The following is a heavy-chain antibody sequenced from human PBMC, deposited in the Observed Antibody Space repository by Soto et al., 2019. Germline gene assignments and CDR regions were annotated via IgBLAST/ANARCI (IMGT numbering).Heavy chain of an antibody. V-gene: IGHV5-51*01. D-gene: IGHD1-7*01. J-gene: IGHJ4*02. CDR1: GYSFTSYW. Sequence: PGESLKISCKGSGYSFTSYWIGWVRQMPGKGLEWMGIIYPGDSDTRYSPSFQGQVTISADKSISTAYLQWSSLKASDTAMYYCARHGGTITGTTLYGSGGIFDYWGQGTLVTVSS. CDR2: IYPGDSDT. CDR3: ARHGGTITGTTLYGSGGIFDY.